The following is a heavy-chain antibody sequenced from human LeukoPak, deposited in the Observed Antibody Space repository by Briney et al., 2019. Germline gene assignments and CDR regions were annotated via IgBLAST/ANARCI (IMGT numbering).Heavy chain of an antibody. CDR3: AKDMRSGPVGYYYGMDV. V-gene: IGHV3-43D*03. Sequence: GGSLRLSCAASGFTFDDYAMHWVRQAPGKGLEWVSLISWDGGSTYYADSVKGRFTISRDNSKNSLYLQMNSLRAEDTALYYCAKDMRSGPVGYYYGMDVWGQGTTVTVSS. CDR1: GFTFDDYA. CDR2: ISWDGGST. D-gene: IGHD5-12*01. J-gene: IGHJ6*02.